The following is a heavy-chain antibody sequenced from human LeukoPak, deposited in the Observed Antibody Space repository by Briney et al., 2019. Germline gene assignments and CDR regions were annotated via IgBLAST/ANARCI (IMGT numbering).Heavy chain of an antibody. CDR2: IYTSGST. CDR3: ASSTYYDILTGYYYFDY. V-gene: IGHV4-4*07. Sequence: SETLSLTCTVSGGSISSYYWSWIRQPAGKGLEWIGRIYTSGSTNYNPSLKSRVTMSVDTSKNQFSLKLSSVTAADTAVYYCASSTYYDILTGYYYFDYWGQGTLVTVSS. J-gene: IGHJ4*02. CDR1: GGSISSYY. D-gene: IGHD3-9*01.